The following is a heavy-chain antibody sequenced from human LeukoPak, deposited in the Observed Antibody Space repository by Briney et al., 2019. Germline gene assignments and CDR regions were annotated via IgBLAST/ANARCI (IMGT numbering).Heavy chain of an antibody. J-gene: IGHJ6*03. CDR1: GGSISSNSYY. D-gene: IGHD3-10*01. Sequence: SETLSLTCTVSGGSISSNSYYWRWIRQPPGKGLEWIGYTYYSGSTNYNPSLKSRVTISVDTSKNQFPLKLSSVTTADTAVYYCARGRGPNGSGNYYYYYYMDVWGKGTTVTVSS. CDR3: ARGRGPNGSGNYYYYYYMDV. CDR2: TYYSGST. V-gene: IGHV4-61*05.